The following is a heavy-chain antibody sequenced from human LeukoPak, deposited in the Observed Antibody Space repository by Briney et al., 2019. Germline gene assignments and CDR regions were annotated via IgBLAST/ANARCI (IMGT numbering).Heavy chain of an antibody. J-gene: IGHJ5*02. Sequence: GGSLRLSWAAAGFILATYAMSWVRQPPGKGLEWVSSISGIADITYYADSVKGRFTISRDNSKNTLYLQMNSLSAEDTAVYFCAKGVRVGYVANWFDAWGQGTLVTVSS. D-gene: IGHD5-12*01. CDR2: ISGIADIT. CDR3: AKGVRVGYVANWFDA. CDR1: GFILATYA. V-gene: IGHV3-23*01.